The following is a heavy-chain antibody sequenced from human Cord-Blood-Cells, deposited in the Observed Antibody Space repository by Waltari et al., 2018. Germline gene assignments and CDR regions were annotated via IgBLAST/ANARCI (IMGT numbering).Heavy chain of an antibody. Sequence: QVQLVQSGAEVKKPGSSVKVSCKASGGTFRSYAISWERQAPGQRLEWMGGGIRIVGTASYAQKFQGRVTYTADESTSTADRERSSLRSEDTAVYYCARRVKGFWSGGDNNWFDPWGQGTLVTVSA. CDR3: ARRVKGFWSGGDNNWFDP. J-gene: IGHJ5*02. CDR2: GIRIVGTA. D-gene: IGHD3-3*01. V-gene: IGHV1-69*01. CDR1: GGTFRSYA.